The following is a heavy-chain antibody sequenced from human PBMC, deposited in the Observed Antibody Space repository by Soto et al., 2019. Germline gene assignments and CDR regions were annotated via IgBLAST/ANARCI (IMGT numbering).Heavy chain of an antibody. D-gene: IGHD1-1*01. CDR2: IIPIFGTA. Sequence: SVKVSCKASGGTFSSYAISWVRQAPGQGLEWMGGIIPIFGTANYAQKFQGRVTITADKSTSTAYMELSSLRSEDAAVYYCAVPRKGWNDRYGMDVCGQGTTVTVSS. J-gene: IGHJ6*02. CDR1: GGTFSSYA. V-gene: IGHV1-69*06. CDR3: AVPRKGWNDRYGMDV.